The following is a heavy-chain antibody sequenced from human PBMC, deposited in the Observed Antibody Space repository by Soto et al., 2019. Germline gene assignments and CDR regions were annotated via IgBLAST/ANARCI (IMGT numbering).Heavy chain of an antibody. CDR1: GYTFTASG. J-gene: IGHJ4*02. D-gene: IGHD4-17*01. CDR2: TSIYNGHT. CDR3: ARWDDYGASDQYHFDQ. V-gene: IGHV1-18*01. Sequence: GASVKVSCKASGYTFTASGISCVRQAPGQGLEWMGWTSIYNGHTEYSPKFLGRVVMTTDTSADTAYLELKSLRPDDAALYYCARWDDYGASDQYHFDQWGQGTLVTVS.